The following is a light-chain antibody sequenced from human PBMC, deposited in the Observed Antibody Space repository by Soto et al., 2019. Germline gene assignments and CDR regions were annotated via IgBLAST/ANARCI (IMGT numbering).Light chain of an antibody. CDR2: AAS. J-gene: IGKJ1*01. CDR3: QQSYRTPTWT. CDR1: QSISRY. V-gene: IGKV1-39*01. Sequence: DIQVTQSPPSLSASVGDRVSLTCRTSQSISRYLNWYQHKPGQAPKLLIYAASILEPGVPTRFSGSGSGTDFTLTISGLQPEDFATYYCQQSYRTPTWTFGQGTTV.